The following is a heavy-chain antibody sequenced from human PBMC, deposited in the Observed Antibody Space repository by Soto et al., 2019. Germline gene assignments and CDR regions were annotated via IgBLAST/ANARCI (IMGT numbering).Heavy chain of an antibody. CDR1: GGTFNGYG. CDR2: TVPVFDTS. Sequence: QVQLVQSGAVVKKPGSSVEVSCKASGGTFNGYGISWVRQAPGQGLEWMGGTVPVFDTSKYAPRFQGRVTIPADKSTSTAYMELSSVRSEATAIYFCARGVSNSGAYYTGPSAYDLWGQGTLVIVSS. V-gene: IGHV1-69*06. CDR3: ARGVSNSGAYYTGPSAYDL. J-gene: IGHJ3*01. D-gene: IGHD3-10*01.